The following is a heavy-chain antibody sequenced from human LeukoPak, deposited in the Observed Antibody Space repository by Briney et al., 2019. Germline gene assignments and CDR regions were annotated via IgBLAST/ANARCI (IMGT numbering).Heavy chain of an antibody. D-gene: IGHD1-26*01. Sequence: GGSLRLSCAASGFTFSSYSMNWVRQAPGKGLEWVSSSSSSSSYIYYADSVKGRFTISRDNAKNSLYLQMNSLRAEDTAVYYCARDAGVVGANLGLAFDIWGQGTMVTVSS. CDR2: SSSSSSYI. CDR3: ARDAGVVGANLGLAFDI. CDR1: GFTFSSYS. V-gene: IGHV3-21*01. J-gene: IGHJ3*02.